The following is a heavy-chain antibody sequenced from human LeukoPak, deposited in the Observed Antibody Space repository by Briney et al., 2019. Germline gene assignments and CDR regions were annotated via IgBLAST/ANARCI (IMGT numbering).Heavy chain of an antibody. CDR1: GVTFSSSW. J-gene: IGHJ4*02. V-gene: IGHV3-48*04. CDR2: ISSSSSTI. Sequence: PGGSLRLSCAASGVTFSSSWMSWVRQAPGKGLEWVSYISSSSSTIYYADSVKGRFTISRDNAKNSLYLQMNSLRAEDTAVYYCANHLACGSTSCPPFDYWGQGTLVTVSS. CDR3: ANHLACGSTSCPPFDY. D-gene: IGHD2-2*01.